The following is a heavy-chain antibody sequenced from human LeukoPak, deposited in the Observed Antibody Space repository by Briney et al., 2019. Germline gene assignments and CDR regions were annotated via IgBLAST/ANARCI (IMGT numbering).Heavy chain of an antibody. CDR2: IYYSGST. J-gene: IGHJ6*03. CDR1: GGSISSSSYY. CDR3: ASVRRGFGESSKYYSYYYMHV. V-gene: IGHV4-39*01. Sequence: SETLSLTCTVSGGSISSSSYYWGWIRQPPGKGLEWIGSIYYSGSTYYNPSLKSRVTISVDTSKNQFSLKLSSVTAADTAVYYCASVRRGFGESSKYYSYYYMHVWGNGTTVTIAS. D-gene: IGHD3-10*01.